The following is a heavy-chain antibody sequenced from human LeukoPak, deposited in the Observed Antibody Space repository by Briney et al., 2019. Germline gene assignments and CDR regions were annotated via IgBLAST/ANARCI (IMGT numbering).Heavy chain of an antibody. J-gene: IGHJ4*02. CDR1: GFTFSNYA. D-gene: IGHD2-2*01. Sequence: GSLRLSCTASGFTFSNYAMTWVRQAPGKGLEWVSGISNSGSTTYYADSVQGRFTIYRDNSENTLYLRMNSLRAEDTAVYYCASPVGTYCISIGCLGYWGQGTLVTVSS. CDR3: ASPVGTYCISIGCLGY. V-gene: IGHV3-23*01. CDR2: ISNSGSTT.